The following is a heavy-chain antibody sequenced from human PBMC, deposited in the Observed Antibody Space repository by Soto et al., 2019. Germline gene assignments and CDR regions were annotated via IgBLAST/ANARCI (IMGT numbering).Heavy chain of an antibody. Sequence: GGSLRLSCAASGFTFSSYAMSWVRQAPGKGLEWVTAISSSSFNTYYADSVKGRFTISRDNAKNSLYLQMNSLRAEDTAVYYCARDLGSPQIHCRGGSCPFYYYYGMDVWGQGTTVTVSS. J-gene: IGHJ6*02. CDR1: GFTFSSYA. CDR3: ARDLGSPQIHCRGGSCPFYYYYGMDV. CDR2: ISSSSFNT. V-gene: IGHV3-21*01. D-gene: IGHD2-15*01.